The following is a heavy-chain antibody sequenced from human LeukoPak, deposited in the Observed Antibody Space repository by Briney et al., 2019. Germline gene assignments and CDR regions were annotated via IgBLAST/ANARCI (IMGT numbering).Heavy chain of an antibody. CDR2: IYTSGST. CDR3: AGDSGYSSSWYDNWFDP. V-gene: IGHV4-4*07. J-gene: IGHJ5*02. D-gene: IGHD6-13*01. Sequence: SETLSLTCTVSGGSISSYYWSWLRQPAGKGLEWIGRIYTSGSTNYNPSLKSRVTMSVDTSKNQFSLKLSSVTAADTAVYYCAGDSGYSSSWYDNWFDPWGQGTLVTVSS. CDR1: GGSISSYY.